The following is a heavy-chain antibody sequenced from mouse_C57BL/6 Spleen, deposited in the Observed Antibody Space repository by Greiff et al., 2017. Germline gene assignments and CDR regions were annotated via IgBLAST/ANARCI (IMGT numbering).Heavy chain of an antibody. V-gene: IGHV5-15*01. CDR1: GFTFSDYG. D-gene: IGHD1-1*01. CDR2: ISNLAYSI. Sequence: EVKVVESGGGLVQPGGSLKLSCAASGFTFSDYGMAWVRQAPRKGPEWVAFISNLAYSIYYADTVTGRFTISRENAKNTLYLEMSSLRSEDTAMYYCARQGTTGWYFDVWGTGTTVTVSS. J-gene: IGHJ1*03. CDR3: ARQGTTGWYFDV.